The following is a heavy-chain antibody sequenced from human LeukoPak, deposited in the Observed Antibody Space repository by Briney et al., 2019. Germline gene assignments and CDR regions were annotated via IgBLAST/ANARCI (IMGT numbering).Heavy chain of an antibody. CDR1: GGSISSYY. J-gene: IGHJ5*02. CDR3: ARRRVVAARRGSNWFDP. CDR2: IYYSGST. V-gene: IGHV4-59*12. Sequence: SETLSLTCTVSGGSISSYYWSWIRQPPGKVLEWIGYIYYSGSTNYNPSLKSRVTISVDTSKNQFSLKLSSVTAADTAVYYCARRRVVAARRGSNWFDPWGQGTLVTVSS. D-gene: IGHD2-15*01.